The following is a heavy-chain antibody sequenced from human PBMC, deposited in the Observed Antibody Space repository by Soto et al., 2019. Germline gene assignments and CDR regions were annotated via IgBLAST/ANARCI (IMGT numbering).Heavy chain of an antibody. V-gene: IGHV3-30*18. Sequence: GGSLRLSCAASGFTFSSYGMHWVRQAPGKGLEWVAVISYDGSNKYYADSVKGRFTISRDNSKNTLYLQMNSLRAEDTAVYYCAKEALPTTVTTGAGLDYWGQGTLVTVSS. CDR3: AKEALPTTVTTGAGLDY. CDR1: GFTFSSYG. J-gene: IGHJ4*02. D-gene: IGHD4-4*01. CDR2: ISYDGSNK.